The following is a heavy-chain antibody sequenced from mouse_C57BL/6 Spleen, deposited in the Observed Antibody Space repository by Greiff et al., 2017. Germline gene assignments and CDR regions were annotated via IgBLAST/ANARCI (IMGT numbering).Heavy chain of an antibody. J-gene: IGHJ3*01. D-gene: IGHD2-1*01. CDR1: GFTFSSYT. CDR3: ARQSGNYGAPFAY. V-gene: IGHV5-9*01. CDR2: ISGGGGNT. Sequence: EVKVVESGGGLVKPGGSLKLSCAASGFTFSSYTMSWVRQTPEKRLEWVATISGGGGNTYYPDSVKGRFTISRDNAKNTLYLQMSSLRSEDTALYYCARQSGNYGAPFAYWGQGTLVTVSA.